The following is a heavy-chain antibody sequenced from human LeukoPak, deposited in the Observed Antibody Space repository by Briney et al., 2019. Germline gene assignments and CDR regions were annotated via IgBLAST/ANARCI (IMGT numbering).Heavy chain of an antibody. V-gene: IGHV3-13*01. J-gene: IGHJ4*02. D-gene: IGHD6-19*01. CDR1: GFTVSSYA. CDR3: ARGGIQVSGIDEFDY. CDR2: IGIRGDT. Sequence: PGGSLRLSCAASGFTVSSYAMTWVRQVIGKGLEWVSAIGIRGDTHYSRSAKGRFTISRENAESSLYLQMNSLRAEDTAVYYCARGGIQVSGIDEFDYWGQGTLVTVSS.